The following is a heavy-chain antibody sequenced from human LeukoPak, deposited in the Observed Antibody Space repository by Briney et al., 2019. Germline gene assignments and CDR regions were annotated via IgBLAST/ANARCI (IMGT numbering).Heavy chain of an antibody. V-gene: IGHV4-34*01. D-gene: IGHD6-6*01. CDR3: ARESIAARRGNNYFDP. CDR1: GGSFSGLY. CDR2: INHSGST. Sequence: SETLSLTCAVYGGSFSGLYWSWIRQSPGKGLEWIGEINHSGSTNYNPSLKSRVTISLDASKNQFSLKLTSVTAADTAVYYCARESIAARRGNNYFDPWGQGTLVTVSS. J-gene: IGHJ5*02.